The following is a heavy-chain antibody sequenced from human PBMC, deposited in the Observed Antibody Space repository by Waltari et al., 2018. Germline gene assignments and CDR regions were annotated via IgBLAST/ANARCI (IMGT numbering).Heavy chain of an antibody. D-gene: IGHD3-10*01. Sequence: VRLVESGGGLVQPGGSLRLPCAPSGFPFNTYCMDWVRQAPGKGLEWVASIKKDGSEKYYVDSVKGRFTISRDNAKRSLYLQVDSLRAEDTAVYYCAQFSGERDWGQGTMVTVSS. CDR3: AQFSGERD. V-gene: IGHV3-7*01. CDR1: GFPFNTYC. CDR2: IKKDGSEK. J-gene: IGHJ3*01.